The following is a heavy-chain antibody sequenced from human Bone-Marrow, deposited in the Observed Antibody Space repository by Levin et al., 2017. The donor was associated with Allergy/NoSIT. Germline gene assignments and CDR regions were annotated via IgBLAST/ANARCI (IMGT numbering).Heavy chain of an antibody. CDR3: ARAGRYDY. Sequence: SQTLSLTCTVSGDSISSSNYYWGWIRQPPGKGLEWIGSIYYSGNTYYNPSLKSRLTISVDTSKNQLSLKLRSVTAADTAVYYCARAGRYDYWGQGTLVTVSS. CDR2: IYYSGNT. V-gene: IGHV4-39*07. D-gene: IGHD3-9*01. CDR1: GDSISSSNYY. J-gene: IGHJ4*02.